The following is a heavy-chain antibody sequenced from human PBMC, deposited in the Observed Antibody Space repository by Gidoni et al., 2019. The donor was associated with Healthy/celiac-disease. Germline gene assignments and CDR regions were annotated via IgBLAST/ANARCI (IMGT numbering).Heavy chain of an antibody. D-gene: IGHD3-10*01. V-gene: IGHV4-31*03. Sequence: QVQLQESGPGLVKPSQTLSLTLPVAGGSISSGCYYWGWLRQHPGKGLEWIGYTYYRGSTYYNPSLKSRVTISGDTSKNQFSLKLSSVTAADTAVYYCARDSRTIGFDYWGQGTLVTVSS. J-gene: IGHJ4*02. CDR3: ARDSRTIGFDY. CDR1: GGSISSGCYY. CDR2: TYYRGST.